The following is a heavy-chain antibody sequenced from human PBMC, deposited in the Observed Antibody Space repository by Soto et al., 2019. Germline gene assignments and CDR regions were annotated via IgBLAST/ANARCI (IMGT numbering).Heavy chain of an antibody. CDR3: ARGRYCSGGSCYLVD. CDR1: GGSISSGDYY. D-gene: IGHD2-15*01. V-gene: IGHV4-30-4*01. J-gene: IGHJ4*02. CDR2: IYYSGST. Sequence: SETLSLTCTVSGGSISSGDYYWSWIRQPPGKGLEWIGYIYYSGSTYYNPSLKSRVTISVDTSKNQFSLKLSSVTAADTAVYYCARGRYCSGGSCYLVDWGQGTLVTVSS.